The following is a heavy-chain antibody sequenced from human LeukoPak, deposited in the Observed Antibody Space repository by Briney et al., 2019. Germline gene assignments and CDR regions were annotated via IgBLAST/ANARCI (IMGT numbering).Heavy chain of an antibody. CDR2: ISSSSSYI. CDR3: AELGITMIGGV. CDR1: GFTFSSYS. Sequence: GGSLRPSCAAFGFTFSSYSMNWVRQAPGKGLEWVSSISSSSSYIYYADSVKGRFTISRDNAKNSLYLQMNSLRAEDTAVYYCAELGITMIGGVWGKGTTVTISS. V-gene: IGHV3-21*01. J-gene: IGHJ6*04. D-gene: IGHD3-10*02.